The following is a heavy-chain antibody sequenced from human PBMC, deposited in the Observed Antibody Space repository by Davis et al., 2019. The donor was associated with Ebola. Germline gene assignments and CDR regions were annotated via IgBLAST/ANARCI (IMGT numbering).Heavy chain of an antibody. D-gene: IGHD2-2*01. CDR3: ARDSSLVLDALDI. Sequence: PSETLSLTCAISGDSVSSDTDAWNWIRQSPSRGLEWLGRTYYRSRWYYHYAVSVKSRITINPDTSKNQFSLQLNSVTPEDTAVYYCARDSSLVLDALDIWGQGTVVTVSS. V-gene: IGHV6-1*01. CDR2: TYYRSRWYY. CDR1: GDSVSSDTDA. J-gene: IGHJ3*02.